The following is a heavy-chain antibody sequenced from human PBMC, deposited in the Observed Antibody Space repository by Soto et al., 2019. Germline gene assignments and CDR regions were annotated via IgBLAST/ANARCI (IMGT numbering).Heavy chain of an antibody. CDR1: GFTFSSYA. Sequence: GGSLRLSCAASGFTFSSYAISWVRQAPGKGLEWVSAISGSGGSTYYADSVKGRFTISRDNSKNTLYLQMNSLRAEDTAVYYCAKDYAEVVVAATPTYYMDVWGKGTTVTVSS. CDR2: ISGSGGST. J-gene: IGHJ6*03. V-gene: IGHV3-23*01. CDR3: AKDYAEVVVAATPTYYMDV. D-gene: IGHD2-15*01.